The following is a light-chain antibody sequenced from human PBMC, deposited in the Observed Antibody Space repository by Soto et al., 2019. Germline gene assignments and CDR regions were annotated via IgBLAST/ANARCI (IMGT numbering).Light chain of an antibody. V-gene: IGLV2-14*01. Sequence: QSALTQPASVYGSPGPSITISCTGTSSDVGGYNYVSWYQQHPGKAPKLMIYEVSNRPSGVSNRFSGSKSGNTASLTIYGLQAEDEADYDCSSYTSSSTLVFGGGTKLTV. CDR1: SSDVGGYNY. CDR3: SSYTSSSTLV. CDR2: EVS. J-gene: IGLJ3*02.